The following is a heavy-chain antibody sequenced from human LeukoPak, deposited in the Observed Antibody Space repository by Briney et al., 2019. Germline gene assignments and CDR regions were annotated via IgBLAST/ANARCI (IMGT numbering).Heavy chain of an antibody. D-gene: IGHD6-19*01. CDR1: GFTFRTPW. J-gene: IGHJ4*02. CDR3: ARGGWTQDY. CDR2: IKHDGSEK. Sequence: GGSLRLSCLVSGFTFRTPWMSWVRQAPGKGLEWVANIKHDGSEKYYVDSVKGRFNISRDNANNSLYLQMNSLRAEDTAVYYCARGGWTQDYWGQGTLVTVSS. V-gene: IGHV3-7*04.